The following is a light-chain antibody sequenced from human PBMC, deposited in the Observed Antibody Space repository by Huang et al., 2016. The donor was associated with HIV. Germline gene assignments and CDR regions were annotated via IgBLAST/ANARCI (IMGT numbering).Light chain of an antibody. Sequence: DVVLSQSPLSLPVTLGQSASISCRSSQSLEYSDGNTYLSWFHKRPGQSPRRLIYNVVKRDSGVTDRFSGTGSGTDFTLKISRVEAEDVGIYYCMQGTHWPPYTFGQGTKLEI. CDR2: NVV. CDR3: MQGTHWPPYT. J-gene: IGKJ2*01. CDR1: QSLEYSDGNTY. V-gene: IGKV2-30*01.